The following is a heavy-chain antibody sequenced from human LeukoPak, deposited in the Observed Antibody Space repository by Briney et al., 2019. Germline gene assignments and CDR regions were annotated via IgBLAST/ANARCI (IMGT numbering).Heavy chain of an antibody. CDR1: GFTFSSYA. J-gene: IGHJ4*03. Sequence: GSLRLSCAASGFTFSSYAMSWVRQAPGKGPEWIASIFHTGSTYYNPSLKSRVTISVDTSNNQFSLRLNSVTAADTALYYCARETEKQWQYWGQGTVVTVSS. CDR3: ARETEKQWQY. D-gene: IGHD6-19*01. CDR2: IFHTGST. V-gene: IGHV4-38-2*02.